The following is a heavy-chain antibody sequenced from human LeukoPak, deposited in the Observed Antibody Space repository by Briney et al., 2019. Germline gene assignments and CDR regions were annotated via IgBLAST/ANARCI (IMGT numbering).Heavy chain of an antibody. V-gene: IGHV3-53*01. D-gene: IGHD4-17*01. CDR3: ARKTTVVNPFDY. CDR2: IYSGGST. CDR1: GFTVSSNY. Sequence: GGSLRLSCAASGFTVSSNYMSWVRQAPGKGLEWVSVIYSGGSTYYADSVKGRFTISRDNSKNTLYLQMNSLRAEDTAVYYCARKTTVVNPFDYWGQGTLVTVSS. J-gene: IGHJ4*02.